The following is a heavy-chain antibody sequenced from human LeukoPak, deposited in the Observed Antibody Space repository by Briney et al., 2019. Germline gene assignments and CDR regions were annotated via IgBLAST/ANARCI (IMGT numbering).Heavy chain of an antibody. V-gene: IGHV4-4*07. CDR3: ASSPNSSGYYYRAFDI. CDR2: IYTSGST. J-gene: IGHJ3*02. Sequence: PSETLSLTCTVSGGSISSYYWGWIWQPAGRGLEWIGRIYTSGSTNYNPSLKSRVTMSIDTSKNQFSLKLSSVTAADTAVYYCASSPNSSGYYYRAFDIWGQGTMVTVSS. D-gene: IGHD3-22*01. CDR1: GGSISSYY.